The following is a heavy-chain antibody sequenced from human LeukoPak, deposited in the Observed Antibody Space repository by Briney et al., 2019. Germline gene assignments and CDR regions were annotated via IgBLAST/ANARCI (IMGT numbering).Heavy chain of an antibody. D-gene: IGHD2-21*02. V-gene: IGHV4-59*01. CDR1: GGSISSYY. CDR2: IYYNGST. CDR3: ARDKVSVTASRAGYYYYYYGVDI. Sequence: SETLSLTCTVSGGSISSYYWSWIRQPPGKGLEWIGYIYYNGSTNYNPSLKSRVIMSVDTSKNHFSLKLSSVTTADTAVYYCARDKVSVTASRAGYYYYYYGVDIWGQGTTVTVSS. J-gene: IGHJ6*02.